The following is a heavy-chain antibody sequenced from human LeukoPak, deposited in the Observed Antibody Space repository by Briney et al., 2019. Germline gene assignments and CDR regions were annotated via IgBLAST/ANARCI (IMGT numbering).Heavy chain of an antibody. CDR2: IFGNGVKT. CDR1: GFTFSGHS. J-gene: IGHJ6*02. CDR3: ARVGDWSNYFGMDA. D-gene: IGHD3-16*01. Sequence: GGSLRLSCAAPGFTFSGHSMTWVRQTPGKGLEGVSVIFGNGVKTYYADSLKGRFTISRDNSKSTLYLQMNSLRADDTAVYYCARVGDWSNYFGMDAWGQGTTVSVSS. V-gene: IGHV3-23*01.